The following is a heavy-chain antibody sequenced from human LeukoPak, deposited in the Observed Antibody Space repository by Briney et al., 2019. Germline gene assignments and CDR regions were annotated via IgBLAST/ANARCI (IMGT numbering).Heavy chain of an antibody. V-gene: IGHV4-38-2*02. J-gene: IGHJ6*03. Sequence: SETLSLTCTVSGYSISSGYYWGWIRQPPGKGLEWIGSIYHSGSTYYNPSLKSRVTISVDTSKNQFSLKLSSVTAADTAVYYCATHYGSGSYWSALNYYYYMDVWGKGTTVTVSS. D-gene: IGHD3-10*01. CDR3: ATHYGSGSYWSALNYYYYMDV. CDR1: GYSISSGYY. CDR2: IYHSGST.